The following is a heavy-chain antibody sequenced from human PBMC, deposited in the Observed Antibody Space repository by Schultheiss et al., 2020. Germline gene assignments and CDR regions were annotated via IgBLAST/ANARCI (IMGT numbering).Heavy chain of an antibody. CDR2: INHSGST. J-gene: IGHJ4*02. Sequence: SATLSLTCNVSGDSISTSTYYWSWIRQPPGKGLEWIGEINHSGSTNYNPSLKSRVTISVDTSKNQFSLKLSSVTAADTAVYYCARRRYFDYWGQGTLVTVSS. CDR1: GDSISTSTYY. V-gene: IGHV4-39*07. CDR3: ARRRYFDY.